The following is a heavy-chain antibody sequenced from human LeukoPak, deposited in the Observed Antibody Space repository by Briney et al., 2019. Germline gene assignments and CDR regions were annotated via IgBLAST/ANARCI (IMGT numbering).Heavy chain of an antibody. V-gene: IGHV4-39*07. CDR3: ARGPGGGITMIVVAYYFDY. CDR1: GGSISSSSYY. CDR2: IYYSEST. Sequence: SETLSLTCTVSGGSISSSSYYWGWIRQPPGKGLEWIGSIYYSESTYYNPSLKSRVTISVDTSKNQFSLKLSSVTAADTAVYYCARGPGGGITMIVVAYYFDYWGQGTLVTVSS. D-gene: IGHD3-22*01. J-gene: IGHJ4*02.